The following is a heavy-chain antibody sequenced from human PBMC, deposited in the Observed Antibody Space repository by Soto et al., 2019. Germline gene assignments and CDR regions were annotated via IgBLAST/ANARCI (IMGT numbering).Heavy chain of an antibody. V-gene: IGHV4-30-4*01. CDR3: ARTDYGTAYFVP. CDR1: GDSISSGNHY. CDR2: IFYSGTA. J-gene: IGHJ5*02. D-gene: IGHD3-10*01. Sequence: TLSLTCTVSGDSISSGNHYWSWIRQPPGKGLEWIGYIFYSGTAYYNPSLKSRLTISVDTSKNQFSLKLSSVTAADTAVYYCARTDYGTAYFVPWGQGSLVTVSS.